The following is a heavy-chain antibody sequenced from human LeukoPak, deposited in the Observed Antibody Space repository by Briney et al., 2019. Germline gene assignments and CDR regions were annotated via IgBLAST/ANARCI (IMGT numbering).Heavy chain of an antibody. J-gene: IGHJ4*02. CDR2: IKTDGSET. CDR3: VKNDGWFHLAQ. Sequence: GGSLRLSCAASGFYFRDHWMDWVRQAPGEGLEWVGHIKTDGSETYYLDSLKGRISISRDNTNNALYLQMNSLRVEDTAVYYCVKNDGWFHLAQWGQGTLVTVSS. V-gene: IGHV3-7*03. D-gene: IGHD6-19*01. CDR1: GFYFRDHW.